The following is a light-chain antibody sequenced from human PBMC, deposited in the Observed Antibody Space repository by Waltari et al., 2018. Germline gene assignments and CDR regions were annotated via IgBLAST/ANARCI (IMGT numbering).Light chain of an antibody. CDR2: DVT. CDR1: SDDVGGFDY. J-gene: IGLJ1*01. V-gene: IGLV2-11*01. CDR3: CSYAGSPYV. Sequence: QSALTQPRSVSGSPGQSVTISRTGTSDDVGGFDYVSWYQQHPGKAPKVIIYDVTKRPSGVPHRFSGSKSGNTASLTISGLQAEDDADYYCCSYAGSPYVFGTGTKVTVL.